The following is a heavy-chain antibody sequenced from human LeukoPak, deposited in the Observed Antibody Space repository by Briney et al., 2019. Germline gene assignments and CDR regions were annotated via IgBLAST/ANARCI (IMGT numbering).Heavy chain of an antibody. CDR3: TSHAAFDP. Sequence: PGGSLRLSCAASGFTFSNYAMSWVRQAPGKGLEWVGRIKSKNVGGTTDYAAPVKGRFTISRDDSKNTVYLQMSSLKIEDTAVYYCTSHAAFDPWGQGTLVTVSS. V-gene: IGHV3-15*01. CDR2: IKSKNVGGTT. CDR1: GFTFSNYA. J-gene: IGHJ5*02.